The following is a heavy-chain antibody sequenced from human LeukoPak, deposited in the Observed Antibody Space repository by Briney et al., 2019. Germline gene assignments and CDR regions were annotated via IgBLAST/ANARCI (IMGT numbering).Heavy chain of an antibody. CDR3: ARDRDIVVVPAAMLFDY. D-gene: IGHD2-2*01. V-gene: IGHV3-30-3*01. J-gene: IGHJ4*02. Sequence: PGGSLRLSCAASGFTFSSYAMHWVRQAAGKGLEWVAVISYDGSNKYYADSVKGRFTISRDNSKNTLYLQMNSLRAEDTAVYYCARDRDIVVVPAAMLFDYWGQGTLVTVSS. CDR1: GFTFSSYA. CDR2: ISYDGSNK.